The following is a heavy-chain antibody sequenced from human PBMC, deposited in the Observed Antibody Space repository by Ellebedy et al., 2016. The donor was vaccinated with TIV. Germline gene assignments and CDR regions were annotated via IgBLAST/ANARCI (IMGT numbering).Heavy chain of an antibody. CDR1: GFIFSTYW. V-gene: IGHV3-7*01. J-gene: IGHJ6*03. D-gene: IGHD2-2*01. CDR3: ARARGDHCSSMSCLIVENYYYFYMDV. Sequence: GESLKISXAASGFIFSTYWMSWVRQAPGKGLEWVANIKQDGNEKFYVDSVKGRFTISRDNAKNSLFLRMTSLSVEDTAVYYCARARGDHCSSMSCLIVENYYYFYMDVWGKGTTVTVSS. CDR2: IKQDGNEK.